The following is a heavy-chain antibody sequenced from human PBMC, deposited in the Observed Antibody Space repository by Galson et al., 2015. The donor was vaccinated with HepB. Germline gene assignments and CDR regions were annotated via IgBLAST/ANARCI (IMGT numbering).Heavy chain of an antibody. CDR1: GFTFDIYG. CDR2: ILSDGSNQ. D-gene: IGHD3-10*01. Sequence: SLRLSCAASGFTFDIYGMHWVRQAPGKGLEWVAVILSDGSNQYYADSVKGRFTISRDNSKNTLYLQLNSVRAEDTAVYYCAKNRVAMVRGVEFDSWGQGTLVTVSS. J-gene: IGHJ4*02. CDR3: AKNRVAMVRGVEFDS. V-gene: IGHV3-30*18.